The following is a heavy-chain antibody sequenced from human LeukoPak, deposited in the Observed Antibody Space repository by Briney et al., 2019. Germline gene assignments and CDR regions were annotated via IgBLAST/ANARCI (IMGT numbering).Heavy chain of an antibody. CDR3: ARALTGSSSWYRRRGYYGMDV. CDR1: GESFSGYY. CDR2: INHSGNT. V-gene: IGHV4-34*01. J-gene: IGHJ6*02. Sequence: SDTLSLTCAVYGESFSGYYWSWIRQPPGKGLEWIGEINHSGNTNYNPSLKSRVTISVDASKTQFSLKLSSVTAADSAVYYCARALTGSSSWYRRRGYYGMDVWGQGTTVTVSS. D-gene: IGHD6-13*01.